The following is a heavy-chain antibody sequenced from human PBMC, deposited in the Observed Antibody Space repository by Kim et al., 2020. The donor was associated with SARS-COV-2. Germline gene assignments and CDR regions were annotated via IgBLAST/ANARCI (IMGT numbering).Heavy chain of an antibody. V-gene: IGHV3-15*01. Sequence: PVKGRFTTSRDNAKTTLYLQRKSLKTEDTAVYYCTTDWRLIVVVIDAFDIWGQGTMVTVSS. J-gene: IGHJ3*02. D-gene: IGHD3-22*01. CDR3: TTDWRLIVVVIDAFDI.